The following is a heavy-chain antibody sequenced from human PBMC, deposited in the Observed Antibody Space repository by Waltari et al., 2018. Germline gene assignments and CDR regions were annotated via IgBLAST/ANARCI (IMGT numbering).Heavy chain of an antibody. CDR3: ARGAAPGKGAHWFDP. Sequence: QVQLVQSGAEVKRPGASVKVSCKTSGYTFTSYDINWVRQAPEQGPEWMGWVNPNSGNTGFAQKFQDRLTMTTSTSVKTAYVELSSLRSDDTAIYYCARGAAPGKGAHWFDPWGQGTLVTVSS. CDR1: GYTFTSYD. CDR2: VNPNSGNT. J-gene: IGHJ5*02. V-gene: IGHV1-8*01. D-gene: IGHD6-13*01.